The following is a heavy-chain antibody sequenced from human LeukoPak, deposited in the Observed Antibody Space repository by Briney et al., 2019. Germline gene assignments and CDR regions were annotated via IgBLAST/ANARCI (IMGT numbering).Heavy chain of an antibody. CDR2: ISGSGGST. CDR1: GFTFNNYG. V-gene: IGHV3-23*01. CDR3: ARKIAAAGRAWWDAFDI. Sequence: GGSLRLSCAASGFTFNNYGMSWVRQAPGKGLEWVSGISGSGGSTYYADSVKGRFTISRDNAKTSLYLQMNSLRAEDTALYYCARKIAAAGRAWWDAFDIWGQGTMVTVSS. J-gene: IGHJ3*02. D-gene: IGHD6-13*01.